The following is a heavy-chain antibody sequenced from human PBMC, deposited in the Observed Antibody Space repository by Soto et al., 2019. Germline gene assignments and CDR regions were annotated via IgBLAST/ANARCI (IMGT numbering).Heavy chain of an antibody. D-gene: IGHD6-19*01. CDR3: ARRSSGWSDS. CDR1: GYTFTDYY. Sequence: ASVNVSCKASGYTFTDYYMHWVRQAPGQGLEWMGWINPNSGGTNYAQKFQGRVTMTRDTSISTAYMDLSRLTSDDTAMYYCARRSSGWSDSWGQGTLVTVSS. V-gene: IGHV1-2*02. CDR2: INPNSGGT. J-gene: IGHJ5*01.